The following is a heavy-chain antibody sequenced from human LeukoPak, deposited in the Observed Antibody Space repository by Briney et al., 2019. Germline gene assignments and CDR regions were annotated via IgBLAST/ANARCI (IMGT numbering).Heavy chain of an antibody. CDR1: GVSVSSGSYY. D-gene: IGHD6-6*01. V-gene: IGHV4-39*07. CDR2: INHSGST. Sequence: PSETLSLTCTVSGVSVSSGSYYWSWIRQPPGKGLEWIGEINHSGSTNYNPSLKSRVTISVNTSKNQFSLKLSSVTAADTAVYYCARGPRGAARRGGGNWFDPWGQGTLVTVSS. J-gene: IGHJ5*02. CDR3: ARGPRGAARRGGGNWFDP.